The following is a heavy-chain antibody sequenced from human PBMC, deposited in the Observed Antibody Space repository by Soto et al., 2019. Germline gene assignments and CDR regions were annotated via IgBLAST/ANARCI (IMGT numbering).Heavy chain of an antibody. CDR2: LYWYDDK. Sequence: QITLNESGPTVVRPTETLTLTCRFSGFSLTTSGVGVGWIRQSPGKAPERLALLYWYDDKRYSASLKSRLPPTNYTSKNQVVLTVSDLDPTDTATYYCAHRVLRTVFGLVTTTAIYFDFLSQGTPVAVSS. D-gene: IGHD3-3*01. CDR3: AHRVLRTVFGLVTTTAIYFDF. J-gene: IGHJ4*02. V-gene: IGHV2-5*01. CDR1: GFSLTTSGVG.